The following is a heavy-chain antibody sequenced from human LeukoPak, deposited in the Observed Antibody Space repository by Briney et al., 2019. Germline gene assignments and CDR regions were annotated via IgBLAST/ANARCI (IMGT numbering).Heavy chain of an antibody. V-gene: IGHV4-59*01. CDR2: IYYSGNT. CDR1: GGSISSYY. J-gene: IGHJ4*02. D-gene: IGHD4-23*01. CDR3: ARHGSRCNSGIFDY. Sequence: PSETLSLTCTVSGGSISSYYGSWVRQPPGEGLEWIGYIYYSGNTNYNPSLKSRVTISVDTSKNQFSLKLSSVTAADTALYYCARHGSRCNSGIFDYWGQGTLVTVSS.